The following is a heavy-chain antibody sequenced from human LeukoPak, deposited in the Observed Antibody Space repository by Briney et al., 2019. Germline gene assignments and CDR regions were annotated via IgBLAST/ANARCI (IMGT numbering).Heavy chain of an antibody. CDR2: INPNSGGT. CDR3: ARAGRNYDILTGYYNGNWFDP. V-gene: IGHV1-2*02. Sequence: ASVKVSCKASGYTFTGYYMHWVRQAPGQALEWMGWINPNSGGTNYAQKFQGRVTMTRDTSISTAYMELSRLRSDDTAVYYCARAGRNYDILTGYYNGNWFDPWGQGTLVTVSS. J-gene: IGHJ5*02. CDR1: GYTFTGYY. D-gene: IGHD3-9*01.